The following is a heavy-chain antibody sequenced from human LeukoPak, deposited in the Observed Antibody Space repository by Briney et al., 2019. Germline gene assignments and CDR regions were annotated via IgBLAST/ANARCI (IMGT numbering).Heavy chain of an antibody. J-gene: IGHJ4*02. CDR2: IDLYRRST. CDR1: GYPFTGNY. Sequence: AAVTVSFKTAGYPFTGNYINWLGQAPAQGLEGLGVIDLYRRSTVYAQKFQGRVAMTGDMSTSTVYMELRRLRSEDTAVYFCARLFGDYDDTIRSSYWHGHLDYWGQGALVLVSS. CDR3: ARLFGDYDDTIRSSYWHGHLDY. V-gene: IGHV1-46*01. D-gene: IGHD3-16*01.